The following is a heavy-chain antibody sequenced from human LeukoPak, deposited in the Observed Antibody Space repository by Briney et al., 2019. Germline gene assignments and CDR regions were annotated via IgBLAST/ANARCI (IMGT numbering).Heavy chain of an antibody. CDR3: AREMSGSNDAFDI. V-gene: IGHV3-13*01. CDR2: IYRAGDT. CDR1: GFTLSNYD. D-gene: IGHD3-10*01. J-gene: IGHJ3*02. Sequence: GGSLRLSCAASGFTLSNYDMHWVRQGTGEGLEWVSMIYRAGDTYYPDSVKGRFTVSRDYAKNSFYLQMNSLRAGDTPVYYCAREMSGSNDAFDIWGQGTMVTVSS.